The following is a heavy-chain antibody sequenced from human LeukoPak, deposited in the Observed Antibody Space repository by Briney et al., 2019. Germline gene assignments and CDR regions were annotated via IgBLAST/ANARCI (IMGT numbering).Heavy chain of an antibody. J-gene: IGHJ4*02. V-gene: IGHV3-74*01. Sequence: GGSLRLSCAASGFTFSSYWMHRVRQAPGKGLVWVSRINSDGSSTSYADSVKGRFTISRDNAKNTLYLQMNSLRAEDTAVYYCAREAGDVDFDYWGQGTLVTVSS. CDR3: AREAGDVDFDY. CDR2: INSDGSST. CDR1: GFTFSSYW. D-gene: IGHD6-19*01.